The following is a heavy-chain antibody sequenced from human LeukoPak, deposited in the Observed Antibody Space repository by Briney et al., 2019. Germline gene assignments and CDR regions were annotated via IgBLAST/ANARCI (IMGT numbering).Heavy chain of an antibody. J-gene: IGHJ4*02. V-gene: IGHV1-18*01. Sequence: ASVKVSCKASGYTFTSYGISWVRQAPGQGLEWRGWISAYNGNTNYAQKLQGRVTMTTDTSTSTAYMELSSLRSEDTAVYYCARGAIYCSGGSCYPNYFDYWGQGTLVTVSS. CDR2: ISAYNGNT. CDR1: GYTFTSYG. CDR3: ARGAIYCSGGSCYPNYFDY. D-gene: IGHD2-15*01.